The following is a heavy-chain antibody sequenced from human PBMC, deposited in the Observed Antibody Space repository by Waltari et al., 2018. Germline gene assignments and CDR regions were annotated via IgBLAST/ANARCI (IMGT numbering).Heavy chain of an antibody. Sequence: EVQLVESGGGLVQPGGSLRLSCAASGFTFSSYAMHWVRQAPGKGLEYVSAISSNGGRTYYADSVKGRFTISRDNSKNTRYLQMGSLRAEDMAVYYCARDVGSSSWYRSPAFDIWGQGTMVTVSS. CDR2: ISSNGGRT. CDR3: ARDVGSSSWYRSPAFDI. D-gene: IGHD6-13*01. V-gene: IGHV3-64*07. CDR1: GFTFSSYA. J-gene: IGHJ3*02.